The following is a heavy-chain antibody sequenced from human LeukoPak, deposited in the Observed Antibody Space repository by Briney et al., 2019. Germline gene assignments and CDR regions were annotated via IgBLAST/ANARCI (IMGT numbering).Heavy chain of an antibody. Sequence: PGGSLRLSCAASGFTFSSYAMSWVRQALGKGLEWVSAISGSGGSTYYADSVKGRFTISRDNSKNTLYLQMNSLRAEDTAVYYCAKYYYDSSGYYPTYFDYWGQGTLVTVSS. CDR1: GFTFSSYA. CDR3: AKYYYDSSGYYPTYFDY. J-gene: IGHJ4*02. D-gene: IGHD3-22*01. CDR2: ISGSGGST. V-gene: IGHV3-23*01.